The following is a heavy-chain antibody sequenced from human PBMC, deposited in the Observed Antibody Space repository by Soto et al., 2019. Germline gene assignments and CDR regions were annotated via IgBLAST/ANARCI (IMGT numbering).Heavy chain of an antibody. CDR1: GFTFSSYA. Sequence: LRLSCAASGFTFSSYAMSWVRQAPGKGLEWVSAISLSGDSTYYADSVKGRLTISRDNSKNTLYVQMNSLRAEDTAVYYCAVEPYYYDSGGYDSFDYWGQGTLVTVSS. D-gene: IGHD3-22*01. CDR2: ISLSGDST. CDR3: AVEPYYYDSGGYDSFDY. J-gene: IGHJ4*02. V-gene: IGHV3-23*01.